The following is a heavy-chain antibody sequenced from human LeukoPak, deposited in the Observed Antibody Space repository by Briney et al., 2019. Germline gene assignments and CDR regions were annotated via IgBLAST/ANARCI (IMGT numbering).Heavy chain of an antibody. D-gene: IGHD3-9*01. CDR3: ARVLGELDPVLRYFDWLEGNENWFDP. CDR1: GYTFTGYY. V-gene: IGHV1-2*02. Sequence: ASVKVSCKASGYTFTGYYMHWVRQAPGQGLEWMGWINPNSGGTNYAQKFQGRVTMTRDTSISTAYMELSRLRSDDTAVYYCARVLGELDPVLRYFDWLEGNENWFDPWGQGTLVTVSS. CDR2: INPNSGGT. J-gene: IGHJ5*02.